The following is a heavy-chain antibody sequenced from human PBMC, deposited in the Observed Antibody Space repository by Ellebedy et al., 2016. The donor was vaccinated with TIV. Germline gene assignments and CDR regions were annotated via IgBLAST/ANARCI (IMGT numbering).Heavy chain of an antibody. D-gene: IGHD1-1*01. CDR1: GYTFTTYA. Sequence: AASVKVSCKASGYTFTTYAMHWVRQAPGQRLEWMGWINAGNGNTKYSQKFQGRVTITRDTSASTAYMELSRLRSEDTAVYYCAAGNDGGWFDPWGQGTLVTVSS. CDR2: INAGNGNT. J-gene: IGHJ5*02. CDR3: AAGNDGGWFDP. V-gene: IGHV1-3*01.